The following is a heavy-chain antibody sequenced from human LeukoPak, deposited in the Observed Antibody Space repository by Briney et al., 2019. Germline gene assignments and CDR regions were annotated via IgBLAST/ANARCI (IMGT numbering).Heavy chain of an antibody. CDR3: ARRGAAGGLDY. CDR1: GGSISSSVYY. J-gene: IGHJ4*02. D-gene: IGHD6-13*01. CDR2: IYYSGST. Sequence: SETLSLTCTVSGGSISSSVYYWVWIRQPPGEGLEWIGHIYYSGSTYYNPSLKSRVTMSVDTSKNQFSLKLSSVTAADTAIYYCARRGAAGGLDYWGQGTLVTVSS. V-gene: IGHV4-39*01.